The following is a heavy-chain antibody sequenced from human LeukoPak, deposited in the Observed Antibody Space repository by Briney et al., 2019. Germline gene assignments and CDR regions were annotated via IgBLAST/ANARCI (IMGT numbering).Heavy chain of an antibody. Sequence: SETLSLTCTVSGGSITNYYWTWIRQPPGKGLEWIGYIYYTGSTNYNPSLRGRVTISADTSKNQFSLTLNSVTAADTAVYYCARDQSAVGAAYDYWGQGTLDTVSS. CDR1: GGSITNYY. V-gene: IGHV4-59*01. J-gene: IGHJ4*02. D-gene: IGHD2-15*01. CDR3: ARDQSAVGAAYDY. CDR2: IYYTGST.